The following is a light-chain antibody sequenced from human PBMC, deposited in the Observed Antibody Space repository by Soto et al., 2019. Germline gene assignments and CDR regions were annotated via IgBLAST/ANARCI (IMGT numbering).Light chain of an antibody. CDR3: QQYNNWPG. Sequence: EIVMTQSPATLSVSPGERATLSCRASQSVSSNLAWYQQKPGQAPRLLIYGASTRATGIPARFSGSGSGTEFTLTISSLQSEDFAVYYCQQYNNWPGIGQGTKV. CDR1: QSVSSN. V-gene: IGKV3-15*01. J-gene: IGKJ1*01. CDR2: GAS.